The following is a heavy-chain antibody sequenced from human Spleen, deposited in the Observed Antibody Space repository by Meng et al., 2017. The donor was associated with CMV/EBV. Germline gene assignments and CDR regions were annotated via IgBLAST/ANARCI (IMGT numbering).Heavy chain of an antibody. V-gene: IGHV1-2*02. J-gene: IGHJ6*02. CDR3: ASGMYSSSGIGMDV. CDR1: GGTFSSYA. CDR2: INPNSGGT. Sequence: ASVKVSCKTSGGTFSSYAISWVRQAPGQGFEWMGGINPNSGGTNYAQKFQGRVTMTRDTSISTAYMELSRLRSDDTAVYYCASGMYSSSGIGMDVWGQGTTVTVSS. D-gene: IGHD6-6*01.